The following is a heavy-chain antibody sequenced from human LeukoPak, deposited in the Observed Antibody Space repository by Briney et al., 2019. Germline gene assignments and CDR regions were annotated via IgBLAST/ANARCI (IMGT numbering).Heavy chain of an antibody. D-gene: IGHD6-19*01. CDR1: GFTFDDYG. Sequence: GGSLRLSCAASGFTFDDYGMSWVRQAPGKGLEWVSGINWSGGSTGYADSVKGRFTISRDNAKNSLYLQMNSLRAEDTALYYCARDGSSSYMDVWGKGTTVTVSS. J-gene: IGHJ6*03. V-gene: IGHV3-20*04. CDR3: ARDGSSSYMDV. CDR2: INWSGGST.